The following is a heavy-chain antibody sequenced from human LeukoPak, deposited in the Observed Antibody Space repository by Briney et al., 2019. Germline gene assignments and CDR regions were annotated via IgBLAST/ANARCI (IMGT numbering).Heavy chain of an antibody. CDR1: GGSISSGGYY. V-gene: IGHV4-31*03. CDR3: ARDQDSSSSATGHYYYYGMDV. Sequence: SETLSLTCTVSGGSISSGGYYWSWIRQHPGKGLEWIGYIYYSGSTYYNPSLKSRVTISVDTSKNQFSLKLSSVTAADTAVYYCARDQDSSSSATGHYYYYGMDVWGQGTTVTVSS. D-gene: IGHD6-6*01. J-gene: IGHJ6*02. CDR2: IYYSGST.